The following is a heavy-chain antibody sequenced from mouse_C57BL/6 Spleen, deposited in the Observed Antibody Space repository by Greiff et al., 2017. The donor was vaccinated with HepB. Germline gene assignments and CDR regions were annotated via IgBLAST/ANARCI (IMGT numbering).Heavy chain of an antibody. D-gene: IGHD1-1*01. V-gene: IGHV2-5*01. CDR3: AKNTPDYYGSSYYAMDY. Sequence: VQLQQSGPGLVQPSQSLSITCTVSGFSLTSYGVHWVRQSPGKGLEWLGVIWRGGSTDYNAAFMSRLSITKDNSKSQVFFKMNSLQADDTAIYYCAKNTPDYYGSSYYAMDYWGQGTSVTVSS. J-gene: IGHJ4*01. CDR1: GFSLTSYG. CDR2: IWRGGST.